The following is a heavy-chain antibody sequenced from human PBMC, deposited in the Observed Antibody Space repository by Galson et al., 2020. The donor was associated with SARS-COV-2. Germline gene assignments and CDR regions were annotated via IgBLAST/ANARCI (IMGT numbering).Heavy chain of an antibody. V-gene: IGHV3-33*06. CDR2: IWYDGSNK. CDR1: GFTFSSYG. D-gene: IGHD1-26*01. CDR3: AKAQEWELLR. J-gene: IGHJ4*02. Sequence: QLGESLKISCAASGFTFSSYGMHWVRQAPGKGLEWVAVIWYDGSNKYYADSVKGRFTISRDNSKNTLYLQMNSLRAEDTAVYYCAKAQEWELLRWGQGTLVTVSS.